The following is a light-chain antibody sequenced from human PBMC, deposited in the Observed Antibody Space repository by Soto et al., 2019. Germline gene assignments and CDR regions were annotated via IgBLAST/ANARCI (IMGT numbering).Light chain of an antibody. CDR2: WAS. Sequence: DIVMNQSPDSLAVSLGERATINCKSSQSVLYSSINKNYLAWYQQKPGQPPKLLIYWASTRESGFPHRFSGSGSGTDFTLTIISLQAEDVEVYYCQQYYNSVHTFEQGAKLEIK. CDR1: QSVLYSSINKNY. V-gene: IGKV4-1*01. CDR3: QQYYNSVHT. J-gene: IGKJ2*01.